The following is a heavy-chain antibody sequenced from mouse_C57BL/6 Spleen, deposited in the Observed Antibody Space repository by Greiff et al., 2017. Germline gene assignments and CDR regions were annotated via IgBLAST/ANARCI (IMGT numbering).Heavy chain of an antibody. D-gene: IGHD1-1*01. CDR2: IDPDTGGT. CDR3: SRHCYGSRFDY. J-gene: IGHJ2*01. Sequence: VQLQQSGAELVRPGASVTLSCKASGYTFTDYEMHWVKQTPVHGLEWIGAIDPDTGGTDYNQKFKGKAILTAVKSSSTADMELRSLTSEDSAVDYCSRHCYGSRFDYWGQGTTLTVSS. CDR1: GYTFTDYE. V-gene: IGHV1-15*01.